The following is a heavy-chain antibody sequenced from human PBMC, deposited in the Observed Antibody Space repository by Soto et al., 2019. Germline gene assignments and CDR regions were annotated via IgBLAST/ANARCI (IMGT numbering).Heavy chain of an antibody. V-gene: IGHV3-30*18. CDR3: AKDSLRGEVPDDLNFEY. CDR2: VSYNGRKE. D-gene: IGHD2-2*01. Sequence: VGSLRLSCVSSVCTFSNYGMHCVRHSPGKWLEWVAVVSYNGRKEYYADSVRGRFSISRDNSKNTLYVQMNTLRDEDTAVYYCAKDSLRGEVPDDLNFEYWGRGTLVSVS. J-gene: IGHJ4*02. CDR1: VCTFSNYG.